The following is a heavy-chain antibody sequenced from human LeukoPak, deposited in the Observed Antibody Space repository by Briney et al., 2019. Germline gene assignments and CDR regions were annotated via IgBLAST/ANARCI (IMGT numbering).Heavy chain of an antibody. V-gene: IGHV1-3*01. D-gene: IGHD6-13*01. CDR1: GYTFTTYA. Sequence: ASVKVSCKTSGYTFTTYAIHWVRQAPGQRPEWMGWINAGNGNTQYSQKFQDRVTITRDTSASTAYMELSSLRSEDTAVYYCASPYPGIAAAGNSYFYMDVWGKGTTVTVSS. CDR2: INAGNGNT. J-gene: IGHJ6*03. CDR3: ASPYPGIAAAGNSYFYMDV.